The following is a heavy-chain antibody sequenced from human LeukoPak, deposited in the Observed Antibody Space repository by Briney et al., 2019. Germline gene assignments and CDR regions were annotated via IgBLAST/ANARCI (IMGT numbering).Heavy chain of an antibody. CDR1: GYSISSGYY. V-gene: IGHV4-38-2*02. J-gene: IGHJ3*02. D-gene: IGHD6-19*01. CDR2: IYHSGST. CDR3: ARDSRLAVAAPIDAFDI. Sequence: KPSETLSLTCTVSGYSISSGYYWGWIRQPPGKGLEWIGSIYHSGSTYYNPSLKSRVTISVDTSKNQFSLKLSSVTAADTAVYYCARDSRLAVAAPIDAFDIWGQGTMVTVSS.